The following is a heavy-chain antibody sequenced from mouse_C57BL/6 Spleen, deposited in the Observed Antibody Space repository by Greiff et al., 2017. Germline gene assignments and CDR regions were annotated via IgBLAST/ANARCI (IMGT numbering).Heavy chain of an antibody. Sequence: QVQLQQPGAELVRPGSSVKLSCKASGYTFTSYWMHWVKQRPIQGLEWIGNIDPSDSETHSNKKFKDKATLTVDKSSSTAYMQLSSRTSEDSAVYYCARSDYDGAWFAYWRQGTLVTVSA. CDR1: GYTFTSYW. J-gene: IGHJ3*01. D-gene: IGHD2-4*01. V-gene: IGHV1-52*01. CDR2: IDPSDSET. CDR3: ARSDYDGAWFAY.